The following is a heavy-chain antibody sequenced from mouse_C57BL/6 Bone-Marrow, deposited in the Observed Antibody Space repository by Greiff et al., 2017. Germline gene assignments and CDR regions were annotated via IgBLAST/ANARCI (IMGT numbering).Heavy chain of an antibody. J-gene: IGHJ3*01. CDR2: ISNGGGST. V-gene: IGHV5-12*01. D-gene: IGHD2-4*01. CDR1: GFTFSDYY. Sequence: DVMLVESGGGLVQPGGSLKLSCAASGFTFSDYYMYWVRQTPEKRLEWVAYISNGGGSTYYPDTVKGRFTISRDNAKNALYLQMSRLKSEDTAMYYCATGGLPAWFAYWGQGTLVTVSA. CDR3: ATGGLPAWFAY.